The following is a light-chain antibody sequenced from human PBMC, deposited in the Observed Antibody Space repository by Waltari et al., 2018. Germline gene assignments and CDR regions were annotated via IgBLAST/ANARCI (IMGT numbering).Light chain of an antibody. V-gene: IGLV2-23*01. J-gene: IGLJ2*01. CDR2: EGT. CDR3: FSYADGRSLV. CDR1: STDLGSSTL. Sequence: QSALTQPASVSGSPGQSITISCTGSSTDLGSSTLVSWYQHHPDKAPKLLIYEGTERPQGISHPFSGSRFGNTASLTISTRQAEDEADYYCFSYADGRSLVFGGGTKLTVL.